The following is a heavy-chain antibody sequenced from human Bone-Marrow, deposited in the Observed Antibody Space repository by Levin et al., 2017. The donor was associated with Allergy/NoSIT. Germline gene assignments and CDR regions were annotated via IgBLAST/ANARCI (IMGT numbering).Heavy chain of an antibody. CDR1: GGSVSSGSYY. J-gene: IGHJ6*02. Sequence: SETLSLTCTVSGGSVSSGSYYWSWIRQPPGKGLEWIGYIYYSGSTNYNPSLKSRVTISVDTSKNQFSLKLSSVTAADTAVYYCARDRVYDFWSGYARTYYYYGMGVWGQGTTVTVSS. V-gene: IGHV4-61*01. D-gene: IGHD3-3*01. CDR3: ARDRVYDFWSGYARTYYYYGMGV. CDR2: IYYSGST.